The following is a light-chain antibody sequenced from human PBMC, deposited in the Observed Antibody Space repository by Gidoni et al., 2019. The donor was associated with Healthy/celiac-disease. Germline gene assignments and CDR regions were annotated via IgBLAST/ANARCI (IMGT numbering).Light chain of an antibody. Sequence: EIVLTQSPATLSLSPGQRATLACRDSQSVSSYLAWYQQQPAQAPRRLIYDASSRATGITARFSGSSSGTDFTPIISSLQPQDFAVYYCQQRSNWPPYTFGQGTKLEIK. CDR3: QQRSNWPPYT. CDR1: QSVSSY. V-gene: IGKV3-11*01. J-gene: IGKJ2*01. CDR2: DAS.